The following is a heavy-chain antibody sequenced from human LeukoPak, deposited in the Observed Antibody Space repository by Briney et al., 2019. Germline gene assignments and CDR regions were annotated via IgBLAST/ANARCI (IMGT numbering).Heavy chain of an antibody. D-gene: IGHD6-6*01. J-gene: IGHJ6*03. CDR2: IYPRDSDT. CDR3: ARWGSSSLYYYYMDV. V-gene: IGHV5-51*01. CDR1: GYSFTNYW. Sequence: GESLKISCKGSGYSFTNYWIGWVRQMPGKGLEWKGIIYPRDSDTKYSPSFQGQVTISADKSINTAYLQWSSLKASDTAIYYCARWGSSSLYYYYMDVWGKGTTVTVSS.